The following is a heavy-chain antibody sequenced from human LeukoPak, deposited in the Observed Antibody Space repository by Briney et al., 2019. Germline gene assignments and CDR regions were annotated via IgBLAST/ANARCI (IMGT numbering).Heavy chain of an antibody. CDR3: ARGDSYDLYYFDY. V-gene: IGHV4-59*08. D-gene: IGHD5-18*01. CDR1: GGSISSFY. CDR2: VFYTGDT. J-gene: IGHJ4*02. Sequence: SETLSLTCAVSGGSISSFYWSWIRQPPGKGLEWIGYVFYTGDTNSNPSLKSRVTMSLDTSKNQLSLRLTSVTAADTAVYYCARGDSYDLYYFDYWGQGTLVTVSS.